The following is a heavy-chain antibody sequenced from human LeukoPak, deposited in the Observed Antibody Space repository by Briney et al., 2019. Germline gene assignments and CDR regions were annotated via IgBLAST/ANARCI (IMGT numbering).Heavy chain of an antibody. V-gene: IGHV3-23*01. CDR1: GSTFSRYA. J-gene: IGHJ4*02. CDR2: ISGSGGNT. D-gene: IGHD3-22*01. Sequence: PGGSLRLSCAASGSTFSRYAMSWVRQSPGKGLEWVSAISGSGGNTYSADSVKGRCTISRDNSLQTLFLHMNSLRAEDTAVYYCARGMSATSGYLELEYWGQGALVTVSS. CDR3: ARGMSATSGYLELEY.